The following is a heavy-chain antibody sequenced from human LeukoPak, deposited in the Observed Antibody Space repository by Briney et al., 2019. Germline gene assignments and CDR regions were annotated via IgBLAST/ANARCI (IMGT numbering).Heavy chain of an antibody. Sequence: GSLRLSCAASGFTFSSYGMYWVRQAPGKGLVWVSRINTDGSSTSYADSVKGRFTISRDNAKNTLYLQMNSLRAEDTAVYYCARDPMGGAFDIWGQGTMVTVSP. J-gene: IGHJ3*02. V-gene: IGHV3-74*01. CDR1: GFTFSSYG. D-gene: IGHD3-10*01. CDR2: INTDGSST. CDR3: ARDPMGGAFDI.